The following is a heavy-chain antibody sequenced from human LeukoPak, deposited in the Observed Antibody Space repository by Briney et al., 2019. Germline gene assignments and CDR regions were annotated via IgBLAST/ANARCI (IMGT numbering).Heavy chain of an antibody. CDR3: ARGGDYYYYYMDV. V-gene: IGHV1-2*02. J-gene: IGHJ6*03. Sequence: ASVKVSCKASGYTFTGYYMHWVRQAPGQGLEWMGWIDPNSGGTNYAQKFQGRVTMTRDTSISTAYMELRSLRSDDTAVYYCARGGDYYYYYMDVWGKGTTVTVSS. CDR2: IDPNSGGT. CDR1: GYTFTGYY.